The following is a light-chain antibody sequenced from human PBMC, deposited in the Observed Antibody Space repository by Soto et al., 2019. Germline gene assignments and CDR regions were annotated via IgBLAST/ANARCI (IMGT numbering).Light chain of an antibody. CDR1: SSDVGAYNH. J-gene: IGLJ1*01. CDR3: CSYTTSTTYV. CDR2: DVS. V-gene: IGLV2-14*03. Sequence: QSVLTQPASVSGSPGQSITISCTGTSSDVGAYNHVSWYQHHPGKAPKLMIYDVSSRPSGVSNRFSVSKSGNTASLTISGLQAEDETDYYCCSYTTSTTYVFGTGTKVTVL.